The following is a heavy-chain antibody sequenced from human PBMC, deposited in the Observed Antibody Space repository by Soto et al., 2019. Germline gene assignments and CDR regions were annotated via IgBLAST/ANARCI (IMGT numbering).Heavy chain of an antibody. CDR2: ISYDGSNK. D-gene: IGHD6-19*01. Sequence: GGSLRLSCAASGFTFSSYGMHWVRQAPGKGLEWVADISYDGSNKYYADSVKGRFTISRDNSKNTLYLQMNSLRAEDTAVYYCAKDRIAVAGTYGMDVWGQGTTVTVSS. CDR3: AKDRIAVAGTYGMDV. J-gene: IGHJ6*02. CDR1: GFTFSSYG. V-gene: IGHV3-30*18.